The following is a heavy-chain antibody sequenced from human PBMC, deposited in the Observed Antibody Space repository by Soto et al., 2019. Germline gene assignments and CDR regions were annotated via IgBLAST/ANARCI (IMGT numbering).Heavy chain of an antibody. Sequence: GGSLRLSCAASGFTFSDHYMDWVRQAPGKGLEWVGRFRNRANGYTTEYAASVKGRFTISRDDSKNSLYLQRNSLKTEDTAVYYCASSRGDYRYFAYWGKGTQVTVSS. D-gene: IGHD4-17*01. CDR2: FRNRANGYTT. CDR3: ASSRGDYRYFAY. J-gene: IGHJ4*02. CDR1: GFTFSDHY. V-gene: IGHV3-72*01.